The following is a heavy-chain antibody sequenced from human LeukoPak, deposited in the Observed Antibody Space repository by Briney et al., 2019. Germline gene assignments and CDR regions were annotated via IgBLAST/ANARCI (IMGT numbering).Heavy chain of an antibody. CDR3: ARGLPAYCSSTSCYANDY. CDR1: GGSFSGYY. CDR2: INHSGST. V-gene: IGHV4-34*01. Sequence: SETLSLTCAVYGGSFSGYYWSWIRQPPGKGLEWIGEINHSGSTNYNPSLKGRVTISVDTSKNQFSLKLSSVTAADTAVYYCARGLPAYCSSTSCYANDYWGQGTLVTVSS. J-gene: IGHJ4*02. D-gene: IGHD2-2*01.